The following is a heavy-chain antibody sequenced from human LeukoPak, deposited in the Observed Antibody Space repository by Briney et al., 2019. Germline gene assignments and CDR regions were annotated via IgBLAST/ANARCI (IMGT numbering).Heavy chain of an antibody. CDR1: GFTVSSNY. Sequence: GGSLRLSCAASGFTVSSNYMSWVRQAPGKGLEWVSVIYSGGSTYYADSVKGRFTISRDNSKNTLYLQMNSLRAEDTAVYYCASARGQYSSSSDWGQGTLVTVSS. J-gene: IGHJ4*02. CDR3: ASARGQYSSSSD. CDR2: IYSGGST. V-gene: IGHV3-66*01. D-gene: IGHD6-6*01.